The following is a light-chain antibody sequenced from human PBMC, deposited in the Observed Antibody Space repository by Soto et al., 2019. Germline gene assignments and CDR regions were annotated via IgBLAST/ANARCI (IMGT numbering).Light chain of an antibody. CDR3: QQYENSPST. CDR1: QSITSSF. J-gene: IGKJ5*01. CDR2: GAS. Sequence: EIVMTQSPATLPVSPGDIASLWCGASQSITSSFLAWYQQKPGQAPRLLIYGASSRATGIPDRFSATGSETDVTLTINRLEPEEFAGYYCQQYENSPSTFGQGTRRRL. V-gene: IGKV3-20*01.